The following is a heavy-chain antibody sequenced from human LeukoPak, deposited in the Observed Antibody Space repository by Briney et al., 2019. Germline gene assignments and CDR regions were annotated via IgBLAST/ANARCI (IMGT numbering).Heavy chain of an antibody. J-gene: IGHJ3*02. CDR1: GGSISSSSYY. CDR3: AGPRGYYDILTGYYKALHDAFDI. CDR2: IYYSGST. Sequence: SETLSLTCTVSGGSISSSSYYWGWIRQPPGKGLEWIGSIYYSGSTYYNPSLKSRVTISVDTSKNQFSLKLSSVTAADTAVYYCAGPRGYYDILTGYYKALHDAFDIWGQGTMVTVSS. V-gene: IGHV4-39*01. D-gene: IGHD3-9*01.